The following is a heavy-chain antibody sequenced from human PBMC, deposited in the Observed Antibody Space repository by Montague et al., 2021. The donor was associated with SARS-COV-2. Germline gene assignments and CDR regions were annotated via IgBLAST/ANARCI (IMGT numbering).Heavy chain of an antibody. D-gene: IGHD3-10*01. J-gene: IGHJ4*02. V-gene: IGHV2-5*02. Sequence: PALVKPTQTLTLTCTFSGFSITTSTMGVGWIRQPPGKALEWLAPXXWVDEKRFSPSLKSRLTITKDTFKDQVVLRMTNMDPADTATYYCVHYASGSYYFHYWGQGTLVTVSS. CDR2: XXWVDEK. CDR1: GFSITTSTMG. CDR3: VHYASGSYYFHY.